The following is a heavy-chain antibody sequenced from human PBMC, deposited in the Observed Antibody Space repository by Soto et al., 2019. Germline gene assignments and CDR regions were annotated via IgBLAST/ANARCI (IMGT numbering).Heavy chain of an antibody. CDR3: ARGRRQLVTGGWFDP. CDR1: GGSFSGYY. CDR2: INHSGST. Sequence: PSETLSLTCAVYGGSFSGYYWSWIRQPPGKGLEWIGEINHSGSTNYNPSLKSRVTISVDTSKNQFSLKLSSVTAADTAVYYCARGRRQLVTGGWFDPWGQGTLVTVSS. J-gene: IGHJ5*02. D-gene: IGHD6-6*01. V-gene: IGHV4-34*01.